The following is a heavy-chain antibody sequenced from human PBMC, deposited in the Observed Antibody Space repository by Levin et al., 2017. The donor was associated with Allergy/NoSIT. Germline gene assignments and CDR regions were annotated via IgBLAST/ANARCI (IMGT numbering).Heavy chain of an antibody. J-gene: IGHJ4*02. D-gene: IGHD3-22*01. CDR3: TRGPYYDSSGYYRPFDY. CDR1: GFTFGDYG. CDR2: IRRKAYGGTT. V-gene: IGHV3-49*03. Sequence: PGGSLRLSCTASGFTFGDYGMSWFRQAPGKGPEWVGFIRRKAYGGTTEYAASVKDRFIISRDDSKSIAYLQMNSLKTEDTAVYYCTRGPYYDSSGYYRPFDYWGQGTLVTVSS.